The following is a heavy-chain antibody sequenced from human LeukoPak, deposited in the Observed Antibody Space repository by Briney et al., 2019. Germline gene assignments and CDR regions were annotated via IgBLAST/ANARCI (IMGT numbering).Heavy chain of an antibody. D-gene: IGHD2-8*01. CDR1: GYSFTSYA. CDR2: LNTNTGNP. V-gene: IGHV7-4-1*02. J-gene: IGHJ4*02. Sequence: ASVKVSCKASGYSFTSYAMNWVRQAPGQGLEWMGWLNTNTGNPTYAQGLPGRFVFSLDTSVSTAYLQISSLKAEDTAVYYCARGPMVMLSSPSDYWGQGTLVTVSS. CDR3: ARGPMVMLSSPSDY.